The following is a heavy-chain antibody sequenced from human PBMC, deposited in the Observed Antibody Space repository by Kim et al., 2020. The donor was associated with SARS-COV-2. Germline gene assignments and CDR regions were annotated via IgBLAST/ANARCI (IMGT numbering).Heavy chain of an antibody. CDR2: IIPILGIA. J-gene: IGHJ6*03. Sequence: SVKVSCKASGGTFSSYAISWVRQAPGQGLEWMGRIIPILGIANYAQKFQGRVTITADKSTSTAYMELSSLRSEDTAVYYCARDLRGEISPYYYYYMDVWGKGTTVTVSS. D-gene: IGHD2-15*01. CDR3: ARDLRGEISPYYYYYMDV. CDR1: GGTFSSYA. V-gene: IGHV1-69*04.